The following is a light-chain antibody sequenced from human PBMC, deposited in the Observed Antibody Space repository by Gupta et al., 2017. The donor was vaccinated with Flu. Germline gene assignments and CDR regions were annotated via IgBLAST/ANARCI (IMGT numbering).Light chain of an antibody. V-gene: IGKV3-15*01. CDR1: QSVSSN. Sequence: EIVMTQSPATLSVSPGERATLSCRASQSVSSNLAGYQQKPGQAPRLLSYGASTRATGIPARGSGSGSGTEVTLTIRRLQSEDFAVSDCQTYKNPTVTFGPGTTLDIK. CDR2: GAS. CDR3: QTYKNPTVT. J-gene: IGKJ3*01.